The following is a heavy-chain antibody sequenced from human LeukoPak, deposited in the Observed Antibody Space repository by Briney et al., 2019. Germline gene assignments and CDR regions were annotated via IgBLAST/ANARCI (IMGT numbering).Heavy chain of an antibody. CDR2: IYYSGST. CDR3: ARQSPPYGYCSSTSCYTSNWFDP. J-gene: IGHJ5*02. V-gene: IGHV4-39*01. D-gene: IGHD2-2*02. CDR1: GGSISGSSYY. Sequence: PSETLSLTCTVSGGSISGSSYYWGWIRQPPGKGLEWIGSIYYSGSTYYNPSLKSRVTISVDTSKNQFSLKLSSVTAADTAVYYCARQSPPYGYCSSTSCYTSNWFDPWGQGTLVTVSS.